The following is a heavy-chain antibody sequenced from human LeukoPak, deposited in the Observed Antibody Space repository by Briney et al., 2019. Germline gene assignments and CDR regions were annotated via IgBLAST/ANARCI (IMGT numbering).Heavy chain of an antibody. CDR2: INHGGST. Sequence: SETLSLTCAVYGGSFSGYYWSWIRQPPGKGLEWIGEINHGGSTNYNPSLKSRVTISLDTSKNQFSPKLSSVTAADTAVYYCARGITMVRGVTRGNWFDPWGQGTLVTVSS. D-gene: IGHD3-10*01. V-gene: IGHV4-34*01. J-gene: IGHJ5*02. CDR1: GGSFSGYY. CDR3: ARGITMVRGVTRGNWFDP.